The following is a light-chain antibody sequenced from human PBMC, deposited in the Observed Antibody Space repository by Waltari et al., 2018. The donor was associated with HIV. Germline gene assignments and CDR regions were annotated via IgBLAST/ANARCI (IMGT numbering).Light chain of an antibody. CDR3: QVWDGSSDHGI. CDR1: KIGSRS. Sequence: SYVLTQPPSVSVAPGQTARITCGGHKIGSRSVHWYLQRPGQAPVLGVYDDSDRPSGISERFSGSNSGDTATLTISRVEVGDEADYYCQVWDGSSDHGIFGGGAKLTVL. V-gene: IGLV3-21*02. CDR2: DDS. J-gene: IGLJ2*01.